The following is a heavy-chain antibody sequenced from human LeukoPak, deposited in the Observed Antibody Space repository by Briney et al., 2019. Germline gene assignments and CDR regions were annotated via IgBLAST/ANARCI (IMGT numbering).Heavy chain of an antibody. CDR2: ISVYNGDT. V-gene: IGHV1-18*01. Sequence: ASVKVSCKASGYTFTSYGISWVRQAPGQGLEWMGWISVYNGDTNYAPKLQGRVIMTTDTSTRTAYMELRSLRSDDTAVYYCARDNNYGWSTPETTSAWYFDLWGRGTLVTVSS. J-gene: IGHJ2*01. CDR3: ARDNNYGWSTPETTSAWYFDL. CDR1: GYTFTSYG. D-gene: IGHD4-17*01.